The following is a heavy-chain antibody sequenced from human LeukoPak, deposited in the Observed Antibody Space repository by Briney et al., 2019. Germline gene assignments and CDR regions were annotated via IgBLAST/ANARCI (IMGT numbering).Heavy chain of an antibody. CDR1: GFNFGEYA. V-gene: IGHV3-49*03. Sequence: GGSLRLSCAGSGFNFGEYAMTWFRQAPGKGLEWVGYIRSELYGGTPEYAASVKDRFIISRDDSKSILYLQMNSLKTEDTAIYFCTRRVGYWGQGTLVTVST. D-gene: IGHD1-26*01. CDR3: TRRVGY. CDR2: IRSELYGGTP. J-gene: IGHJ4*02.